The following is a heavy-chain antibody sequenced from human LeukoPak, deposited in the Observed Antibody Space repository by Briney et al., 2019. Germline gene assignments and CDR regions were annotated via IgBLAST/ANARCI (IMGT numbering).Heavy chain of an antibody. J-gene: IGHJ4*02. CDR3: ARVLDSSSSRYQAFPY. CDR1: GFTFSSYW. Sequence: PGGSLRLSCAASGFTFSSYWMTWVRQAPGKGLEWVANIKQDGSEKYYVDSVKGRFTIFRDNAKNSLNLQMNSLRGEDTALYYCARVLDSSSSRYQAFPYWGQGTLVTVS. CDR2: IKQDGSEK. V-gene: IGHV3-7*01. D-gene: IGHD2-15*01.